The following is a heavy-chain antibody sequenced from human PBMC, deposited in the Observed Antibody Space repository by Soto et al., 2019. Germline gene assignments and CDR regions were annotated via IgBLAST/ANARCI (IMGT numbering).Heavy chain of an antibody. J-gene: IGHJ4*02. CDR1: GGSISSYY. V-gene: IGHV4-59*12. CDR2: IYYSGST. Sequence: SETLSLTCTVSGGSISSYYWSWIRQPPGKGLEWIGEIYYSGSTNYNPSLKSRVTISVDTSKNQFSLKLTSVTAADTAVYYCARDKITGLFDYWGQGTLVTVSS. CDR3: ARDKITGLFDY. D-gene: IGHD2-8*02.